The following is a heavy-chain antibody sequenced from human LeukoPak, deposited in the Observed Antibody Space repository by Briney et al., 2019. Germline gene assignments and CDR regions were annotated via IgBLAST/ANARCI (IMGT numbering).Heavy chain of an antibody. D-gene: IGHD1-26*01. CDR3: ARNNIRLVGATRGFDP. J-gene: IGHJ5*02. CDR2: MNPNSGNT. V-gene: IGHV1-8*01. Sequence: GASVKVSCKASGYTFTSYDINWVRQATGQGLEWMGWMNPNSGNTGYAQKFQGRVTMTRNTSISTAYMELSSLRSEDTAVYYCARNNIRLVGATRGFDPWGQGTLVTVSS. CDR1: GYTFTSYD.